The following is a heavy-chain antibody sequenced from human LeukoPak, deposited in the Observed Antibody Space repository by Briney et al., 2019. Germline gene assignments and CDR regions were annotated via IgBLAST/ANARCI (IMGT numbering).Heavy chain of an antibody. V-gene: IGHV4-61*09. D-gene: IGHD3-22*01. CDR3: AREHDYYDSSGFDY. J-gene: IGHJ4*02. Sequence: SETLSLTCTVSGGSISSGSYYWSWIRQPAGKGLEWIGHIYTSGSTNYNPSLKSRVTISVDTSKNQFSLKLSSVTAADTAVYYCAREHDYYDSSGFDYWGQGTLVTVSS. CDR2: IYTSGST. CDR1: GGSISSGSYY.